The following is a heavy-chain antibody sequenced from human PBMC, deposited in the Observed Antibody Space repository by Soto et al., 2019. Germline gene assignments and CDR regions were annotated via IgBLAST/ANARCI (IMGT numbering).Heavy chain of an antibody. D-gene: IGHD4-17*01. CDR2: IHARNGNT. J-gene: IGHJ4*02. V-gene: IGHV1-18*01. Sequence: QVQLLQSGAEVKNPGASVKVSCKASGSTFPSSTVSWVRQAPGQGLEWMGWIHARNGNTKYAQKFKGRLTMTTDTSTGTGYIELRRLRSDEKAIYFCASADYGDPDYWGQGTLVTVSS. CDR3: ASADYGDPDY. CDR1: GSTFPSST.